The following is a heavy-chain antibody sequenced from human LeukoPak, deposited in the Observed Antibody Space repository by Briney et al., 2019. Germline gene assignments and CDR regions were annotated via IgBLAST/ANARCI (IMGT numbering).Heavy chain of an antibody. Sequence: GGSLRLSCAASGFTFSSYWMSWARQAPGKGLEWVANIKQDGSEKYYVDSVKGRFTISRDNAKNSLYLQMNSLRAEDTAVYYCARERYFDWLLSSCAFDIWGQGTMVTVSS. V-gene: IGHV3-7*03. CDR1: GFTFSSYW. CDR3: ARERYFDWLLSSCAFDI. J-gene: IGHJ3*02. D-gene: IGHD3-9*01. CDR2: IKQDGSEK.